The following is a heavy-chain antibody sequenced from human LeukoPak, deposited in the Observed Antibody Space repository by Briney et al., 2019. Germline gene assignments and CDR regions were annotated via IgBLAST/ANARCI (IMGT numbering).Heavy chain of an antibody. CDR3: ARASSRWHVDRDAFDI. V-gene: IGHV4-59*01. D-gene: IGHD4-23*01. Sequence: SETLSLTCTVSGGSISSYYWSWIRQPPGKGLEWIGYIYYSGSTNYNPSLKSRVTISVDTSKNQFSLKLSSVTAADTAVYYCARASSRWHVDRDAFDIWGQGTMVTVSS. CDR1: GGSISSYY. J-gene: IGHJ3*02. CDR2: IYYSGST.